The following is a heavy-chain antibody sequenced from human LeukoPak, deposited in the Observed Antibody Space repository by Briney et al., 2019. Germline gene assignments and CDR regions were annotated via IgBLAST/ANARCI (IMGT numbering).Heavy chain of an antibody. CDR3: AKAWALTYLGGVDS. CDR2: LSGTGGNT. D-gene: IGHD2-21*02. CDR1: AFTFSSYA. V-gene: IGHV3-23*01. J-gene: IGHJ4*02. Sequence: PGGSLRLPCAASAFTFSSYAMAWVRQAPGKGLEWVSTLSGTGGNTYYADSVRGRFTISRDNSKNTLYLQMNSLRAEDTAVYYCAKAWALTYLGGVDSWGQGILVTVSS.